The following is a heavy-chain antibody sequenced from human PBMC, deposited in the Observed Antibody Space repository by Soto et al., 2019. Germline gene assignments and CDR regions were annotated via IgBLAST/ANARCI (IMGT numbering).Heavy chain of an antibody. Sequence: QVQLVQSGAEVKKPGASVKVSCKASGYSFSDYDINWVRQATGQGPEWMGWMNPNSGNTGYAQKFQGRVTMHRNTSINTAYMELSSLGSEDTAVYYCARDNRYNWNDEGWFDPWGQGTLVTVSS. CDR3: ARDNRYNWNDEGWFDP. CDR1: GYSFSDYD. CDR2: MNPNSGNT. V-gene: IGHV1-8*01. J-gene: IGHJ5*02. D-gene: IGHD1-20*01.